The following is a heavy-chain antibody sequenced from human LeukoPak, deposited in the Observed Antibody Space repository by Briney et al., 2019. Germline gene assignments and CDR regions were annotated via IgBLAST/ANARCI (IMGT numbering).Heavy chain of an antibody. J-gene: IGHJ4*02. CDR1: GFTFSSYA. CDR3: AKDRLGAAAGFFDY. Sequence: GGSLRLSCAASGFTFSSYALSWVRQAPGKGLEWVSGINDTGDSTYYADSVKGRFTISRDNSKNTLYLQMNSLRADDTAVYYCAKDRLGAAAGFFDYWGQGSLVTVSS. D-gene: IGHD6-13*01. CDR2: INDTGDST. V-gene: IGHV3-23*01.